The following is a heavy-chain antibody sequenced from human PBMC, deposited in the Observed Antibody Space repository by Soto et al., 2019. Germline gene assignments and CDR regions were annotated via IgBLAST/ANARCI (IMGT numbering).Heavy chain of an antibody. J-gene: IGHJ4*02. V-gene: IGHV3-30*18. Sequence: PGGSLRLSCAASGFTFSSYGMHWVRQAPGKGLEWVAVISYDGSNKYYADSVKGRFTISRDNSKNTLYLQMNSLRAEDTAVYYCAKARGMARIDYWGQGTLVTVSS. D-gene: IGHD5-12*01. CDR1: GFTFSSYG. CDR3: AKARGMARIDY. CDR2: ISYDGSNK.